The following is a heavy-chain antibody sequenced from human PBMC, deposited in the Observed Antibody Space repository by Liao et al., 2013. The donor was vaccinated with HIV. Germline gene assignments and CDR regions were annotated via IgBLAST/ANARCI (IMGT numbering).Heavy chain of an antibody. V-gene: IGHV4-4*07. D-gene: IGHD3-22*01. CDR2: IKTSGSP. CDR1: GGSINNYL. J-gene: IGHJ3*02. Sequence: QVQLQESGPGLVKLSDTLSLTCTVSGGSINNYLWSWIRQPAGKGLEWIGRIKTSGSPTYNPSLKSRVTISVDTSKNQFSLKLSSVTAADTAVYYCARAMNYYDSSGYYYYAFVYLGPRDNDHRLF. CDR3: ARAMNYYDSSGYYYYAFVY.